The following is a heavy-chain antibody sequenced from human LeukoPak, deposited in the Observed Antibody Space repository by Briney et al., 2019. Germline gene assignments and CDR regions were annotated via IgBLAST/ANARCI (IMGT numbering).Heavy chain of an antibody. J-gene: IGHJ4*02. CDR2: IKQDGSDK. Sequence: PGGSLRLSCAASGFAFSNYWMSWVRQAPGKGLEWVANIKQDGSDKQYVDSVKGRFTISRDNSKNTLYLQMNSLRPEDTAVYYCARDLHCSGGSCYSGLHYWGQGTLVTVSS. D-gene: IGHD2-15*01. CDR1: GFAFSNYW. V-gene: IGHV3-7*01. CDR3: ARDLHCSGGSCYSGLHY.